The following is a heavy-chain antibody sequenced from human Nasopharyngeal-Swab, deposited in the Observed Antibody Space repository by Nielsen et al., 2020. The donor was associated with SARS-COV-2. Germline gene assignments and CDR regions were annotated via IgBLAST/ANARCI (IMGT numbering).Heavy chain of an antibody. V-gene: IGHV1-46*01. CDR2: INPSGCST. J-gene: IGHJ6*03. CDR1: GYTFTSYY. Sequence: ASVTVSCKASGYTFTSYYMHWVRQPPAQGLAWMGIINPSGCSTSYAQRFQGRVTMTRNTSISTAYMELSSLRSEDTAVYYCARGHLHITLFRYYYYMDVWGKGTTVTVSS. D-gene: IGHD3-9*01. CDR3: ARGHLHITLFRYYYYMDV.